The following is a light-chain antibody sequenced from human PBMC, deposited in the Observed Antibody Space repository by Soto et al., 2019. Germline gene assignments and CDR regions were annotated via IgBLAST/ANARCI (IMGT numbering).Light chain of an antibody. CDR1: SSNIGAGYD. CDR2: GNS. J-gene: IGLJ2*01. V-gene: IGLV1-40*01. CDR3: QSYDSSQSGAI. Sequence: QSVLTQPPSVSGAPGQRVTISCTGSSSNIGAGYDVHWYQQLPGTAPKLLIYGNSNRPSGVPDRFSGSKSGTSASLAITGLQAEHEADYDCQSYDSSQSGAIFGGGPKVTVL.